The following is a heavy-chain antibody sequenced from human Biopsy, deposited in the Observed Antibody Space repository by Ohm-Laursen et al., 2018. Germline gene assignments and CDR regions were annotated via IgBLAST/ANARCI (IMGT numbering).Heavy chain of an antibody. J-gene: IGHJ5*02. CDR1: GGTFSSYV. CDR3: AGGAAKGNPYDH. V-gene: IGHV1-69*06. CDR2: IIPTFDTP. D-gene: IGHD3-10*01. Sequence: SVKVSCKASGGTFSSYVVSWVRQAPGQGLEWMGRIIPTFDTPTYAPDFQGRVTFTADKSTGTAHLDLRSLRSEDTAVYYCAGGAAKGNPYDHWGQGTLVTVSS.